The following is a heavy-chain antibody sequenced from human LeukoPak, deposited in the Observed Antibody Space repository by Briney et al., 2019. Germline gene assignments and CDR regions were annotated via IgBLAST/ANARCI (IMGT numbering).Heavy chain of an antibody. D-gene: IGHD2-15*01. CDR2: IYYSGST. CDR1: GGSISSYY. V-gene: IGHV4-59*01. Sequence: PSETLSLTCTVSGGSISSYYWSWIRQPPGKGLEWIGYIYYSGSTNYNPSLKSRVAISVDTSRNQFSLKLSSVTAADTAVYYCARDCSGGSCSGGAFDIWGQGTMVTVSS. J-gene: IGHJ3*02. CDR3: ARDCSGGSCSGGAFDI.